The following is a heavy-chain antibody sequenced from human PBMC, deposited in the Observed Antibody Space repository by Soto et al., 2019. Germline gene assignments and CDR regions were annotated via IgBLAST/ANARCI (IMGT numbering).Heavy chain of an antibody. CDR3: ARDHGLADCGADCYS. Sequence: QVQLVQSGAEVKKPGSSVKVSCKASGGTFSSYTISWVRQAPGQGLEWMGRIIPILGIANYAQKFQGRVTITADKPTSPAYMELSSLRSADTAVYYCARDHGLADCGADCYSWAHGTLVTVSS. V-gene: IGHV1-69*02. CDR2: IIPILGIA. D-gene: IGHD2-21*02. J-gene: IGHJ4*01. CDR1: GGTFSSYT.